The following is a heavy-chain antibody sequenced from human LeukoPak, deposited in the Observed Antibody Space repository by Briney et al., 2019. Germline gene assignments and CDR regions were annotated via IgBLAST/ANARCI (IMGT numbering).Heavy chain of an antibody. CDR2: ISGSGGST. J-gene: IGHJ4*02. CDR3: AKEFVVVPAATLFDY. Sequence: ETLSLTCTVSGGSISSYYWSWIRQPPGKGLEWVSAISGSGGSTYYADSVKGRFTISRDNSKNTLYLQMNSLRAEDTAVYYCAKEFVVVPAATLFDYWGQGTLVTVSS. V-gene: IGHV3-23*01. CDR1: GGSISSYY. D-gene: IGHD2-2*01.